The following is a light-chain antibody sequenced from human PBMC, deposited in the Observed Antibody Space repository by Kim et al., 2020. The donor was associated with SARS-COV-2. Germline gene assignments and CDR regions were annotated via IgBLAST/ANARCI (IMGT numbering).Light chain of an antibody. V-gene: IGKV1-33*01. CDR3: QQYDSLPLT. Sequence: ASTGDRVTITCQASHDIANFLDWYQQKPGTAPNLLIYGASNLETGVPTRFSGGGSGTEFTLTITNLQPEDFATYYCQQYDSLPLTFGGGTKVDIK. CDR1: HDIANF. J-gene: IGKJ4*01. CDR2: GAS.